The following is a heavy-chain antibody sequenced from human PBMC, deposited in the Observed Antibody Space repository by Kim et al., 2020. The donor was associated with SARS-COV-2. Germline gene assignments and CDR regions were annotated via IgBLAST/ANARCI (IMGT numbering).Heavy chain of an antibody. D-gene: IGHD1-26*01. CDR1: GGSFSGYY. V-gene: IGHV4-34*01. CDR3: ARVAFSQGRRSEDDD. Sequence: SETLSLNCAVYGGSFSGYYWSWIRQPPGKGLEWIGDINHSGNTYYNPSLLSRVTILVDTSKSQFSLRLSFVTAADTAIYYCARVAFSQGRRSEDDDWGQG. J-gene: IGHJ4*01. CDR2: INHSGNT.